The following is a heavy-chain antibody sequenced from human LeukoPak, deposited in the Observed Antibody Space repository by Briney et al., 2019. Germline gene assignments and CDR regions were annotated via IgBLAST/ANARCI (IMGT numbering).Heavy chain of an antibody. CDR2: INPSGGST. D-gene: IGHD3-10*01. CDR3: ARGRDMVRGVKRQNHDAFDI. CDR1: GYAFTSYY. J-gene: IGHJ3*02. V-gene: IGHV1-46*01. Sequence: GASVKVSCKASGYAFTSYYMHWVRQAPGQGLEWMGIINPSGGSTSYAQRFQGRITMTRDTSTSTVYMEQSSLRSEDTAVYYCARGRDMVRGVKRQNHDAFDIWGQGTMVTVSS.